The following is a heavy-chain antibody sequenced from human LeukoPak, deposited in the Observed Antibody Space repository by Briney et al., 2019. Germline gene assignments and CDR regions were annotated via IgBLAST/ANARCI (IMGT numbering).Heavy chain of an antibody. V-gene: IGHV4-34*01. CDR1: GGSFSGYY. J-gene: IGHJ6*03. Sequence: SETLSLTCAVYGGSFSGYYWSWIRQPPGKGLEWIGEINHSGSTNYNPSLKSRVTISVDTSKKQFSLKLSSVTAADTAVHYCARLGYGSGSRYYYYYYYMDVWGKGTTVTVSS. D-gene: IGHD3-10*01. CDR3: ARLGYGSGSRYYYYYYYMDV. CDR2: INHSGST.